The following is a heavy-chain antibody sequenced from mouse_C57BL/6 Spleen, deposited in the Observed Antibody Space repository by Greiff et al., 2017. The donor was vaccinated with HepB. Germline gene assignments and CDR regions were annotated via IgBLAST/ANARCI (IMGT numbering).Heavy chain of an antibody. J-gene: IGHJ4*01. Sequence: VQLQQSGPELVKPGASVKISCKASGYAFSSSWMNWVKQRPGKGLEWIGRIYPGDGDTNYNGKFKGKATLTADKSSSTAYMQLISLTSEDSAVYFCARTLSLNSMGYWGQGTSVTVSS. CDR2: IYPGDGDT. CDR1: GYAFSSSW. CDR3: ARTLSLNSMGY. V-gene: IGHV1-82*01.